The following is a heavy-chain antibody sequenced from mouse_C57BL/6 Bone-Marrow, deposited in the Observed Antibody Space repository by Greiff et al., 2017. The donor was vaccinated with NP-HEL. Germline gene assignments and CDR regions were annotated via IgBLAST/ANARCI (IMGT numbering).Heavy chain of an antibody. Sequence: EVQLQHSGPELVKPGASVKMSCKASGYTFTDYNMHWVKQSHGKSLEWIGYINPNNGGTSYNQKFKGKATLTVNKSSSTAYMELRSLTSEDSAVYYCANDYDGSSHWYFDVWGTGTTVTVSS. V-gene: IGHV1-22*01. D-gene: IGHD1-1*01. CDR2: INPNNGGT. CDR3: ANDYDGSSHWYFDV. CDR1: GYTFTDYN. J-gene: IGHJ1*03.